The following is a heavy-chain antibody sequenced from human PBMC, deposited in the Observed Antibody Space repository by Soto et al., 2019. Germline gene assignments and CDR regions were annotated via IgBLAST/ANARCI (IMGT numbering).Heavy chain of an antibody. CDR3: ARGARWLQSEPYYFDY. V-gene: IGHV3-30-3*01. Sequence: GGSLRLSCAASGFTFSSYAMHWVRQAPGKGLEWVAVISYDGSNKYYADSVKGRFTISRDNSKNTLYLQMNSLRAEDTAVYYCARGARWLQSEPYYFDYWGQGTLVTVSS. D-gene: IGHD5-12*01. J-gene: IGHJ4*02. CDR1: GFTFSSYA. CDR2: ISYDGSNK.